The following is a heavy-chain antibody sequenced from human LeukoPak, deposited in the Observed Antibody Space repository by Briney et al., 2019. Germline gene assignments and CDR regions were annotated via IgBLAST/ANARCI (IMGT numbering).Heavy chain of an antibody. D-gene: IGHD3-16*01. J-gene: IGHJ4*02. Sequence: ASVKVSCKASGYTFTSYGISWVRQAPGQGLEWMGWISAYNGNTNYAQKLQGRVTMTTDTSTSTAYMELRSLRSDDTAVYYCARDRAVGGVVEGFDYWGQGTLVTVSS. CDR2: ISAYNGNT. CDR3: ARDRAVGGVVEGFDY. V-gene: IGHV1-18*01. CDR1: GYTFTSYG.